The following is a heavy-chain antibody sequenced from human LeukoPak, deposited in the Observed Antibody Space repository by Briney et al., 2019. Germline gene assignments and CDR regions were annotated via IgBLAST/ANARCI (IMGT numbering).Heavy chain of an antibody. J-gene: IGHJ4*02. D-gene: IGHD3-22*01. V-gene: IGHV4-31*03. CDR2: IYYSGST. CDR1: GGSISSGGYY. Sequence: PSETLSLTCTVSGGSISSGGYYWSWIRQHPGKGLEWIGYIYYSGSTYYNPSLKSRVTISVDTSKNQFSLKLSSVTAADTAVYYCAKSPRYYYDSSGYSRYYFDYWGQGTLVTVSS. CDR3: AKSPRYYYDSSGYSRYYFDY.